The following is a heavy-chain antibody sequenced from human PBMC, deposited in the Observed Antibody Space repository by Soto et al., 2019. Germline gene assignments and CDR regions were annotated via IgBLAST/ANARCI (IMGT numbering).Heavy chain of an antibody. V-gene: IGHV1-69*13. CDR1: GGTFSSYA. Sequence: GASVKVSCKASGGTFSSYAISWVRQAPGQGLEWMGGIIPIFGTANYAQKFQGRVTITADESTSTAYMELSSLGSEDTAVYYCARDMSSGWPTDYYYYGMDVWGQGTTVTVSS. D-gene: IGHD6-19*01. CDR2: IIPIFGTA. J-gene: IGHJ6*02. CDR3: ARDMSSGWPTDYYYYGMDV.